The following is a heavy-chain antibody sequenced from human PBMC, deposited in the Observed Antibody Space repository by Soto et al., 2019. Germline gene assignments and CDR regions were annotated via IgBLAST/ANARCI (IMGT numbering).Heavy chain of an antibody. Sequence: GGSLRLSCAASGFTFSSYGMHWVRQAPGKGLEWVAVISYDGSNKYYADSVKGRFTISRDSSKNTLYLQMNSLRAEDTAVYYCAKDRSQWLVRYYFDYWGQGTLVTVSS. CDR1: GFTFSSYG. CDR2: ISYDGSNK. J-gene: IGHJ4*02. D-gene: IGHD6-19*01. V-gene: IGHV3-30*18. CDR3: AKDRSQWLVRYYFDY.